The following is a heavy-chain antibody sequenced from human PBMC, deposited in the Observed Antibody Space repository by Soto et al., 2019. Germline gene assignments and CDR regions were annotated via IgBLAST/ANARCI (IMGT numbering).Heavy chain of an antibody. CDR3: ARGARNYYYFDC. Sequence: EVQLVESGGGLVQPGGSLRLSCVASGFTFSNYWIHWVRQAPGKGLVWVSRINGDGSSTNYADSVKGQFTIYRDNAKNKVYLQMNSLRVEDTAVYYCARGARNYYYFDCWGQGTLVTVSS. CDR1: GFTFSNYW. CDR2: INGDGSST. J-gene: IGHJ4*02. V-gene: IGHV3-74*01. D-gene: IGHD1-7*01.